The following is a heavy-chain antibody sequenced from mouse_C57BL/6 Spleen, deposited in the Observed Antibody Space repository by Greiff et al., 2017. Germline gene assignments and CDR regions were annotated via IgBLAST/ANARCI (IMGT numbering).Heavy chain of an antibody. D-gene: IGHD3-2*01. Sequence: VQRVESGPELVKPGASVKISCKASGYAFSSSWMNWVKQRPGKGLERIGRIYPGDGDTNYNGKFKGKATLTADKSSSTAYMQLSSLTSEDSAVYFCALDSPAWFAYWGQGTLVTVSA. CDR1: GYAFSSSW. J-gene: IGHJ3*01. CDR3: ALDSPAWFAY. V-gene: IGHV1-82*01. CDR2: IYPGDGDT.